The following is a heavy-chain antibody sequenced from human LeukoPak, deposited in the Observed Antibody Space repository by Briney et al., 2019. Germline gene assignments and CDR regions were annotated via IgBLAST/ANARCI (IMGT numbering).Heavy chain of an antibody. V-gene: IGHV4-34*01. CDR1: GGSFSGCY. Sequence: SETLSLTCAVYGGSFSGCYWSWIRQPPGKGLEWIGEINHSGSTNYNPSLKSRVTISVDTSKNQFSLKLSSVTAADTAVYYCARGKRRAMVRGVITNWFDPWGQGTLVTVSS. D-gene: IGHD3-10*01. CDR3: ARGKRRAMVRGVITNWFDP. CDR2: INHSGST. J-gene: IGHJ5*02.